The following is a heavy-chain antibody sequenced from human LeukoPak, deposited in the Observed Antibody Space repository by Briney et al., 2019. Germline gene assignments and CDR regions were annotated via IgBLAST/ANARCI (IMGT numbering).Heavy chain of an antibody. J-gene: IGHJ4*02. Sequence: ASVKVSCKASGGTFSSYAISWVRQAPGQGLEWMGRIIPILGIANYAQKFQGRVRITADTSTSTAYMELRNLRSDDTALYYCARASSCDYWGQGTLVTVSS. CDR2: IIPILGIA. CDR3: ARASSCDY. V-gene: IGHV1-69*04. CDR1: GGTFSSYA.